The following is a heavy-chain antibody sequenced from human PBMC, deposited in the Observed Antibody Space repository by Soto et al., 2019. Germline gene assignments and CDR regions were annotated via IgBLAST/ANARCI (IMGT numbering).Heavy chain of an antibody. J-gene: IGHJ5*02. CDR1: GYTFSGYY. CDR2: INPNSGGT. D-gene: IGHD3-3*01. V-gene: IGHV1-2*04. Sequence: GASVNVSCKSSGYTFSGYYMHWVRQAPGQGLEWMGWINPNSGGTNYAQKFQGWITMTRDTSISTAYMELSRLRSDDTAVHYCARGRITIFGAAPGGFDPWGQGTLVTVSS. CDR3: ARGRITIFGAAPGGFDP.